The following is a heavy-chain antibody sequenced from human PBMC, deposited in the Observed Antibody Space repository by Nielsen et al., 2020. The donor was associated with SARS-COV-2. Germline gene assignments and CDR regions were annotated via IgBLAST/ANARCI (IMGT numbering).Heavy chain of an antibody. V-gene: IGHV3-9*01. J-gene: IGHJ4*02. CDR1: GFTVSSNY. CDR3: AKAGSGSYYVSVDY. Sequence: GGSLRLSCAASGFTVSSNYMSWVRQAPGKGLEWVSGISWNSGSIGYADSVKGRFTISRDNAKNSLYLQMNSLRAEDTALYYCAKAGSGSYYVSVDYWGQGTLVTVSS. D-gene: IGHD3-10*01. CDR2: ISWNSGSI.